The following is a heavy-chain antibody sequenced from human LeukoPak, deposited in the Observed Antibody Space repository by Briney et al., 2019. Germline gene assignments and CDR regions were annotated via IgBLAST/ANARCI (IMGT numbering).Heavy chain of an antibody. CDR3: ASATHLSVLGDY. J-gene: IGHJ4*01. D-gene: IGHD5/OR15-5a*01. CDR1: GYTFTDRY. Sequence: ASVKVSCKASGYTFTDRYVHWVRQAPGQGLEWIGWINPNSGGTKYAQNFQGRVSMTRDTSITTAYMELSRLRSDDTAVYYCASATHLSVLGDYWGHGTLVTVSS. CDR2: INPNSGGT. V-gene: IGHV1-2*02.